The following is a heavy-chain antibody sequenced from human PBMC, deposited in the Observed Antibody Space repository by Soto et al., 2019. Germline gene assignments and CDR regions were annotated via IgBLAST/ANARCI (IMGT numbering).Heavy chain of an antibody. J-gene: IGHJ6*03. CDR1: GGSISSYY. V-gene: IGHV4-59*01. CDR3: ASSTKISYYYYYYMDV. Sequence: PSETLSLTCTVSGGSISSYYWSWIRQPPGKGLEWIGYIYYSGSTNYNPSLKSRVTISVDTSKNQFSLKLSSVTAADTAVYYCASSTKISYYYYYYMDVWGKGTTVTVS. CDR2: IYYSGST. D-gene: IGHD2-8*01.